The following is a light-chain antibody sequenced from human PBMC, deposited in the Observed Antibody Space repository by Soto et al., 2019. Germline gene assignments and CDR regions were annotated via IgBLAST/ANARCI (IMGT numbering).Light chain of an antibody. CDR2: EST. CDR1: SRDIGASNY. Sequence: QSALTQPPSASASPGQSVTISCTGTSRDIGASNYVSWYQQTPGKAPKLMIDESTKRPSGVPDRFCGSESGNTADLTVSGLQGEDEAEYYCASYVDDTNSYVFGLGTQLTVL. J-gene: IGLJ7*01. CDR3: ASYVDDTNSYV. V-gene: IGLV2-8*01.